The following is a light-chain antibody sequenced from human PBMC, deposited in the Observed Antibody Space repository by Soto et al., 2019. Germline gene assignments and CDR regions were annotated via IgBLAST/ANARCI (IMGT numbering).Light chain of an antibody. Sequence: QSALTQPASVSGSPGQSITISCTGSGXDIGAYDYVSWYQQHPGNAPKLLIYGVKNRPSGVSYRFSASKSAFTASLTISGLQAEDEAHYYCSSYTTSYFYVFGPGTKVTVL. J-gene: IGLJ1*01. V-gene: IGLV2-14*01. CDR3: SSYTTSYFYV. CDR2: GVK. CDR1: GXDIGAYDY.